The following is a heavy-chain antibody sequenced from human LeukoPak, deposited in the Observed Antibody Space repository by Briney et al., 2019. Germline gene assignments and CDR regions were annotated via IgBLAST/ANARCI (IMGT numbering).Heavy chain of an antibody. CDR1: GFTFSSYA. V-gene: IGHV3-30-3*01. D-gene: IGHD3-22*01. Sequence: GGSLRLSCAASGFTFSSYAMHWVRQAPGKGLEWVAVISYDGSNKYYADSVRGRFTISRDNSKNTLYLQMNSLRAEDTAVYYCARDPYDSSGYYSGPPINWFDPWGQGTLVTVSS. J-gene: IGHJ5*02. CDR2: ISYDGSNK. CDR3: ARDPYDSSGYYSGPPINWFDP.